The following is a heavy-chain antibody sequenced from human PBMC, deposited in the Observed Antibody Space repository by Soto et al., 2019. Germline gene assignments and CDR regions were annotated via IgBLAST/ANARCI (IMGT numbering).Heavy chain of an antibody. CDR1: GFSLSTSGVG. D-gene: IGHD6-19*01. J-gene: IGHJ4*02. Sequence: QITLKESGPTLVKPTQTLTLTCTFSGFSLSTSGVGVGWIRQPPGKALEWLALIYWDDDNHYSPFLKSRLTITKDTSKNQVVLTMPNMDPVDTATYYCALIAVAGTVSYFDYWGQGTLVTVSS. CDR2: IYWDDDN. CDR3: ALIAVAGTVSYFDY. V-gene: IGHV2-5*02.